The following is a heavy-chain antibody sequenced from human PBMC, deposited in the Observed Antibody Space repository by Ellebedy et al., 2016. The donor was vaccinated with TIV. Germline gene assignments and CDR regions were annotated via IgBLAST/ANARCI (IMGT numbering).Heavy chain of an antibody. CDR2: INHSGST. V-gene: IGHV4-34*01. Sequence: SETLSLTCAVYGGSFSGYYWSWIRQPPGKGLEWIGEINHSGSTNYNPSLKSRVTISVDTSKNQFSLKLSSVTAADTAVYYCARVVRVVVIPVVVYYFDYWGQGSLVTVSS. CDR1: GGSFSGYY. CDR3: ARVVRVVVIPVVVYYFDY. J-gene: IGHJ4*02. D-gene: IGHD3-22*01.